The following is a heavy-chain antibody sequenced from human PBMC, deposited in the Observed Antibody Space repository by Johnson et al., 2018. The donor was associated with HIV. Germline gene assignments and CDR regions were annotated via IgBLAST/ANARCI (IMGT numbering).Heavy chain of an antibody. J-gene: IGHJ3*02. V-gene: IGHV3-30-3*01. CDR3: AREAATTFWGWDAFDI. CDR1: EFTVTNYA. CDR2: ISYDGSNK. Sequence: QVQLVESGGGAVQPGRSLRLYCAVSEFTVTNYAMHWVRLAPGKGLQWVAVISYDGSNKYYTDTVKGRFTISRNNSTNTLYLQMNSLRAEDTAVYYCAREAATTFWGWDAFDIWGQGTMVTISS. D-gene: IGHD3-10*02.